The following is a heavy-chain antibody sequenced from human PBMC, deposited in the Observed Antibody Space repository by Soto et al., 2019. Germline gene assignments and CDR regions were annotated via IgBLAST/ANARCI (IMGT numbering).Heavy chain of an antibody. CDR3: ALIKDCSRTDCYLASFVP. CDR1: GLSLTNGRLG. J-gene: IGHJ5*02. D-gene: IGHD2-2*01. CDR2: IFSNDDK. Sequence: ESGPTLVNPTETLTLTCTVSGLSLTNGRLGVSWIRQPPGKALEWLAHIFSNDDKSYSTSLKSRLTISKDISRSQVVLTMTNMDPVDSATYYCALIKDCSRTDCYLASFVPWRQGTLVTVSS. V-gene: IGHV2-26*01.